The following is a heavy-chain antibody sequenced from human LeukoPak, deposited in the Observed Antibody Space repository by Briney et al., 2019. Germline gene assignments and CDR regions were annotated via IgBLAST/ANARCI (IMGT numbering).Heavy chain of an antibody. CDR3: ARDPKLTYYFDY. CDR1: GFTFSSYA. J-gene: IGHJ4*02. V-gene: IGHV3-30*04. CDR2: ISYDGSNK. Sequence: PGGSLRLPCAASGFTFSSYAMHWVRQAPGKGLEWVAVISYDGSNKYYADSVKGRFTISRDNSKNTLYLQMNSLRAEDTAVYYCARDPKLTYYFDYWGQGTLVTVSS. D-gene: IGHD4-23*01.